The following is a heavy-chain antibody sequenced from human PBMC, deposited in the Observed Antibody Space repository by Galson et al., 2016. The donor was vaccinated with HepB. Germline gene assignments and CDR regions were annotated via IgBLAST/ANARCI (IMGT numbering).Heavy chain of an antibody. V-gene: IGHV4-59*01. CDR3: AREYSSFDY. CDR2: VHNSGYT. D-gene: IGHD6-19*01. CDR1: GDSISSYY. J-gene: IGHJ4*03. Sequence: SETLSLTCTVSGDSISSYYWHWIRLPTGKGLEWIGYVHNSGYTTHNPSLNGRVTISMDTSKNQFSLKLSSVTAADTAVYYCAREYSSFDYVGHGILVTVSS.